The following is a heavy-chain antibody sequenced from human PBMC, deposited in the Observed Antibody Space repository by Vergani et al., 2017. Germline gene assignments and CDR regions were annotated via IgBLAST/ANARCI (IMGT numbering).Heavy chain of an antibody. CDR3: AREGYYYMDV. CDR2: INPIFGTA. V-gene: IGHV1-69*01. CDR1: GYTFTGYY. Sequence: QVQLVQSGAEVKKPGASVKVSCKASGYTFTGYYMHWVRQAPGQGLEWMGWINPIFGTANYAQKFQGRVTITADESTSTAYMELSSLRSEDTAVYYCAREGYYYMDVWGKGTTVTVSS. J-gene: IGHJ6*03.